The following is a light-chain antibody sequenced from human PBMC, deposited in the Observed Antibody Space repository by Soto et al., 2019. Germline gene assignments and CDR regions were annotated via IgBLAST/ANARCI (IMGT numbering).Light chain of an antibody. CDR1: SSDVGGYNY. CDR2: DVS. J-gene: IGLJ2*01. V-gene: IGLV2-14*01. Sequence: QSALTHPASVSGSPGQSITISCTGTSSDVGGYNYVSWYQQHPGKAPKLMIYDVSNRPSGVSNRFSGSKSGNTASLTISGLQAEDEADYYCSSYTISSTHVVFGGGTKVTVL. CDR3: SSYTISSTHVV.